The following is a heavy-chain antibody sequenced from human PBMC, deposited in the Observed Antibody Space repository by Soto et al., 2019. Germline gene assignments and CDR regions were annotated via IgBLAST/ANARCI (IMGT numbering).Heavy chain of an antibody. CDR1: GFSVSNAW. V-gene: IGHV3-15*07. Sequence: QLVDSGGGLVKPGGSLRLSCEASGFSVSNAWMNWVRQAPGKGLEWVGRIKTRDEGETTNYAAPVKGRFTISRDDSKNTLYLQMSSLKTEVIAVYYCSTGSVEGYWGQGTRVTVSS. CDR3: STGSVEGY. CDR2: IKTRDEGETT. J-gene: IGHJ4*03. D-gene: IGHD2-15*01.